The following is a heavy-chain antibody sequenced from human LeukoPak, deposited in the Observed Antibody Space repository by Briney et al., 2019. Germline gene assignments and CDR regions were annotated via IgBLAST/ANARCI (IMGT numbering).Heavy chain of an antibody. J-gene: IGHJ4*02. Sequence: SETLSLTCTVSGGPTSTKYWGWIRQTPGKGLKWIGFFFYIGHTNYNPSLKSRGTISVDTSKNQVSLRLTSVTAADTAVYFCARDAMSGFSSGWRFDSWGRGILVTVSS. CDR1: GGPTSTKY. D-gene: IGHD6-19*01. CDR2: FFYIGHT. V-gene: IGHV4-59*01. CDR3: ARDAMSGFSSGWRFDS.